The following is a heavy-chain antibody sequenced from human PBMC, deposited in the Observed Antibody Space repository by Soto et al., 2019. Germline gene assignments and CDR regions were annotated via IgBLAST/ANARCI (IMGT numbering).Heavy chain of an antibody. J-gene: IGHJ4*02. CDR2: IDWDDDK. CDR1: GFSLSTSGMC. CDR3: ARMTSYYYDSSGYYYHPFDY. Sequence: SGPTLVNPTQTLTLTCTFSGFSLSTSGMCVSWIRQPPGKALEWLALIDWDDDKYYSTSLKTRLTISKDTSKNQVVLTMTNMDPVDTATYYCARMTSYYYDSSGYYYHPFDYWGQGTLVTVSS. V-gene: IGHV2-70*01. D-gene: IGHD3-22*01.